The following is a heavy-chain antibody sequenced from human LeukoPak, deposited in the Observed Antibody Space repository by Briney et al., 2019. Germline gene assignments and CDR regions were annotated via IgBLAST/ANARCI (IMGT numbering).Heavy chain of an antibody. CDR3: ARVGPSPYYDFWSGILDV. Sequence: SVKVSCKASGGTFSSYTISWVRQAPGQGLEWMGRIIPILGIANYAQKFQGRVTITADKSTSTAYMELSSLRSEDTAVYYCARVGPSPYYDFWSGILDVWGKGTTVTVSS. J-gene: IGHJ6*04. CDR1: GGTFSSYT. CDR2: IIPILGIA. D-gene: IGHD3-3*01. V-gene: IGHV1-69*02.